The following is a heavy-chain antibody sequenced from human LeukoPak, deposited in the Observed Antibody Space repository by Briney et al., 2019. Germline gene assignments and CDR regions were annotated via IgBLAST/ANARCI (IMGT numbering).Heavy chain of an antibody. CDR3: ARDIVVVPAAIPIQYYYYGMDV. CDR2: ISSSSSYI. D-gene: IGHD2-2*02. Sequence: GGSLRLSCAASGFTFSSYSMNWVRQAPGKGLEWVSSISSSSSYIYYADSVKGRFTISRDNAKNSLYLQMNSLRAEDTAVYYCARDIVVVPAAIPIQYYYYGMDVWGQGTTVTVSS. CDR1: GFTFSSYS. J-gene: IGHJ6*02. V-gene: IGHV3-21*01.